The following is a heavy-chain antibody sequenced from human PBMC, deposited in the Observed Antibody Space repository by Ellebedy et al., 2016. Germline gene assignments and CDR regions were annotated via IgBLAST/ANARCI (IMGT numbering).Heavy chain of an antibody. Sequence: DSLKGRFTISRDNSKNTLYLQMNSLRAEDTAVYYCAKRGIQLGYGMDVWGQGTTVTVSS. D-gene: IGHD5-18*01. J-gene: IGHJ6*02. CDR3: AKRGIQLGYGMDV. V-gene: IGHV3-23*01.